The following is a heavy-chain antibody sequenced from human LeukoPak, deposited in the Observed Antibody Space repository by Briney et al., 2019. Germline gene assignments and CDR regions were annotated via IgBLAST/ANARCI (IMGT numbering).Heavy chain of an antibody. V-gene: IGHV1-2*02. Sequence: GASVKVSCKASGYTFTGYYMHWVRQAPGQGLEWMGWINPNSGGTNYAQKFQGRVTMTRDTSISTAYMELSRLRSDDTAVYYCAREAGVTIKRGFDYWGQGTLVTVSS. CDR2: INPNSGGT. D-gene: IGHD4-17*01. CDR3: AREAGVTIKRGFDY. J-gene: IGHJ4*02. CDR1: GYTFTGYY.